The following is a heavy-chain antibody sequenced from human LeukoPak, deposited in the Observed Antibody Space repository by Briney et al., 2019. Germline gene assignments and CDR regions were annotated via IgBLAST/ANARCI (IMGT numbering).Heavy chain of an antibody. CDR3: ARDTAMATFDY. CDR2: IYSGGTT. D-gene: IGHD5-18*01. Sequence: GGSLRLSCAASGFIVSSNYMSWVRQAPGKGLEWVSVIYSGGTTYYADSVKGRFTISRDNSKNTLYLQMNSLRAEDTAVYYCARDTAMATFDYWGQGTLVTVSS. V-gene: IGHV3-66*01. J-gene: IGHJ4*02. CDR1: GFIVSSNY.